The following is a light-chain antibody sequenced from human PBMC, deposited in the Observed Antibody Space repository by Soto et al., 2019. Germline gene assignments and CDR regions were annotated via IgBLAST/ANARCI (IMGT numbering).Light chain of an antibody. CDR1: HSLDTYT. CDR3: QQYGTVPNT. CDR2: GAS. V-gene: IGKV3-20*01. J-gene: IGKJ5*01. Sequence: EIVLTQSPVTLSLSPGDKATLSCRASHSLDTYTLAWYQQKPGQAPRLLIYGASTRAAAIPDRFIGSGSGTDFTLTLSRLESEDFAVYYCQQYGTVPNTFGQGTRLEIK.